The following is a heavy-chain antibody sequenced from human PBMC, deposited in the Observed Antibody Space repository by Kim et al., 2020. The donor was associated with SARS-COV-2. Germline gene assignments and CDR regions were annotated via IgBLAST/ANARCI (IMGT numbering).Heavy chain of an antibody. CDR3: VRDHGIAVAGDALHI. D-gene: IGHD6-19*01. CDR1: GFTFSSYE. V-gene: IGHV3-48*03. J-gene: IGHJ3*02. Sequence: GGSLRLSCAASGFTFSSYEMNWVRQAPGKGLEWVSYISSTGSNIYYTDSVKGRFTISRDNAKNSLYLQMDSLRAEDTAVYYCVRDHGIAVAGDALHIWGQGTLVTVSS. CDR2: ISSTGSNI.